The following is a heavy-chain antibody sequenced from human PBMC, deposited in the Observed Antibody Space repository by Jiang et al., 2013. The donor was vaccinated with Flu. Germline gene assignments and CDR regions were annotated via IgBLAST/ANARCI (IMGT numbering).Heavy chain of an antibody. D-gene: IGHD3-3*01. CDR3: ARIQTRGSGPVVPGTVDY. J-gene: IGHJ4*02. CDR1: GYTFTSYG. Sequence: SGAEVKKPGASVKVSCKASGYTFTSYGISWVRQAPGQGLEWMGWISAYNGNTNYAQKLQGRVTMTTDTSTSTAYMELRSLRSDDTAVYYCARIQTRGSGPVVPGTVDYWGQGTLVTVSS. CDR2: ISAYNGNT. V-gene: IGHV1-18*04.